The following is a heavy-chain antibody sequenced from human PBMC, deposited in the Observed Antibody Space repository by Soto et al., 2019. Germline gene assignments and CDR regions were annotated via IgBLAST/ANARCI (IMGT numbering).Heavy chain of an antibody. J-gene: IGHJ6*02. Sequence: ASVKVSCKVSGYTLTELSMHWVRQAPGKGLEWMGGFDPEDGETIYAQKFQGRVTMTKDTSTNTAYMELSSLRSEDTAVYYCARGGYCSSTSCPTGWANYYYYGMDVWGQGTTVTVS. CDR1: GYTLTELS. CDR2: FDPEDGET. CDR3: ARGGYCSSTSCPTGWANYYYYGMDV. V-gene: IGHV1-24*01. D-gene: IGHD2-2*01.